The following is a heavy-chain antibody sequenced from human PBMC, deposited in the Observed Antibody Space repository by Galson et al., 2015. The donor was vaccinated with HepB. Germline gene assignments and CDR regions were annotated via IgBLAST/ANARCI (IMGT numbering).Heavy chain of an antibody. CDR3: TTRPRVDCSSTSCRGKMDY. J-gene: IGHJ4*02. V-gene: IGHV3-15*07. Sequence: SLRLSCAASGFTFSNAWMNWVRQAPGKGLEWVGRIKSKTDGGTTDYAAPVKGRFTISRDDSKNTLYLQMNSLKTEDTAVYYCTTRPRVDCSSTSCRGKMDYWGQGTLVTVSS. CDR1: GFTFSNAW. D-gene: IGHD2-2*01. CDR2: IKSKTDGGTT.